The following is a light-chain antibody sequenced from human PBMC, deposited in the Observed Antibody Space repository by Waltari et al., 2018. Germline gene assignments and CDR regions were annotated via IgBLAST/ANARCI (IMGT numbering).Light chain of an antibody. CDR3: CSYAGSSTLV. Sequence: QSALTQPASVSGSPGQSITISCTGTSSDVGSYKFVSWYQQHPGKAPKLMIYEVSKRPSGVSNRFSASNTGTTASLTISGLQAEDEAAYYCCSYAGSSTLVFGGGTKLTVL. J-gene: IGLJ2*01. V-gene: IGLV2-23*02. CDR2: EVS. CDR1: SSDVGSYKF.